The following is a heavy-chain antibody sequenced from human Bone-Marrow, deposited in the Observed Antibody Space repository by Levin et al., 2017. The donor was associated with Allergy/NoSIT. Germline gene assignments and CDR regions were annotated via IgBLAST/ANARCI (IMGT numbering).Heavy chain of an antibody. J-gene: IGHJ6*02. Sequence: KPSETLSLTCTVSGGSISGSDNYWGWIRQPPGKGLEWIGCIYYSGTTYYNPSLKSRVTISVDTSKNQFSLRLTSLTAADTAVYYCARLLRSSSPPNFYYPMDVWGQGTTVTVSS. V-gene: IGHV4-39*01. CDR2: IYYSGTT. CDR1: GGSISGSDNY. D-gene: IGHD6-6*01. CDR3: ARLLRSSSPPNFYYPMDV.